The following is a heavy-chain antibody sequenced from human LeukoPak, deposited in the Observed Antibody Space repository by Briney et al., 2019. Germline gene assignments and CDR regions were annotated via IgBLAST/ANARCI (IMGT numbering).Heavy chain of an antibody. CDR3: ARENGHIVVVTAYYYYYMDV. D-gene: IGHD2-21*02. CDR2: INPNSGGT. Sequence: ASVKVSCKASGYTFTSYYMHWVRQAPGQGLEWMGWINPNSGGTNYAQKFQGRVTMTRDTSISTAYMELSRLRSDDTAVYYCARENGHIVVVTAYYYYYMDVWGKGTTVTVSS. V-gene: IGHV1-2*02. J-gene: IGHJ6*03. CDR1: GYTFTSYY.